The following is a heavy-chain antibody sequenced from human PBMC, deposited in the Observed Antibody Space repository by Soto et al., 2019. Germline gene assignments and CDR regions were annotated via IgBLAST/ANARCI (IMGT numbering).Heavy chain of an antibody. V-gene: IGHV1-46*01. CDR2: INPYGGST. D-gene: IGHD2-15*01. CDR1: GYTFTNYY. CDR3: PRSAAYDY. J-gene: IGHJ4*02. Sequence: QVQLMQSGAEVKKPGASVRVSCKASGYTFTNYYVHWVRQAPGQGLEWMGFINPYGGSTTYAQKFQGRLTVTTHPYTRTVYMQLSSLRSEDTAVFYCPRSAAYDYWGQGTLVTVSS.